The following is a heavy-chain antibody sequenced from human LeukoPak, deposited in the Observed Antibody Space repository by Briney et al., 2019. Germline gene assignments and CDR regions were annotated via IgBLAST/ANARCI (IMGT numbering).Heavy chain of an antibody. J-gene: IGHJ4*02. CDR1: GGSISSGDYY. Sequence: SETLSLTCTVSGGSISSGDYYWSWIRQPPGKGLEWIGYIYYSGSTYYNPSLKSRVTISVDTSKNQFSLRLSSVTAADTAVYYCASLGGGAADYWGQGTLVTVSS. D-gene: IGHD1-26*01. CDR3: ASLGGGAADY. CDR2: IYYSGST. V-gene: IGHV4-30-4*01.